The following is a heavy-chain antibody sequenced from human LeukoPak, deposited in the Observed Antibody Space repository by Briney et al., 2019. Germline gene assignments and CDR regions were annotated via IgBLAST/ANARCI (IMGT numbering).Heavy chain of an antibody. CDR3: KGDTAMGHYFDY. CDR1: GGTFSSYA. J-gene: IGHJ4*02. D-gene: IGHD5-18*01. CDR2: IIPILGIA. Sequence: ASVKVSCKASGGTFSSYAISWVRQAPGQGLEWMGRIIPILGIANYAQKFQGRVTITADKSTSTAYMELSSLRSEDTAAYYCKGDTAMGHYFDYWGQGTLVTVSS. V-gene: IGHV1-69*04.